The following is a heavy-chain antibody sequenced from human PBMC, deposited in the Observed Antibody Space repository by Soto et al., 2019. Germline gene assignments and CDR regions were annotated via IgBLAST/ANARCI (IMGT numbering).Heavy chain of an antibody. J-gene: IGHJ6*03. CDR3: ARGPGSWYYYYMDV. CDR1: GYTFTSYD. V-gene: IGHV1-8*01. D-gene: IGHD6-13*01. Sequence: HVQLVQSRAEVKKPGATVKVSGKASGYTFTSYDINWVRQATGQGLEWMGWMNPNSGNTGYAQKFQGRVTMTRNTSISTAYMELSSLRSEDTAVYYCARGPGSWYYYYMDVWGKGTTVTVSS. CDR2: MNPNSGNT.